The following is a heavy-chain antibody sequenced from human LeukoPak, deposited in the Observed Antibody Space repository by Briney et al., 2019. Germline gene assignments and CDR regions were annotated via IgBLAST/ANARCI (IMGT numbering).Heavy chain of an antibody. CDR1: GGSFSGYY. CDR3: ARGNVIVLMVYAEYYFDH. V-gene: IGHV4-34*01. D-gene: IGHD2-8*01. J-gene: IGHJ4*02. Sequence: SETLSLTCAVYGGSFSGYYWSWIRQPPGKGLEWIGVINHSGSTNYNPSLKSRVTISVDTSKNQFSLKLSSVTAADTAVYYCARGNVIVLMVYAEYYFDHWGQGTLVTVSS. CDR2: INHSGST.